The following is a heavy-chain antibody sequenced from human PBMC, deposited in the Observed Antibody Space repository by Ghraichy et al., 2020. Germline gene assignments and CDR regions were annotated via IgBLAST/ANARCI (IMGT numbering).Heavy chain of an antibody. J-gene: IGHJ6*02. D-gene: IGHD1/OR15-1a*01. CDR1: GFTLSDHY. Sequence: GGSLRLSCAASGFTLSDHYVDWVRQAPGKGLEWVGRRRNKANSYTTEYAASVKGRITISGEDSENSLYLQMHSLKTEDTAVYYCGRVPLVPRNNGVDVWGQGTTVTVSS. CDR3: GRVPLVPRNNGVDV. CDR2: RRNKANSYTT. V-gene: IGHV3-72*01.